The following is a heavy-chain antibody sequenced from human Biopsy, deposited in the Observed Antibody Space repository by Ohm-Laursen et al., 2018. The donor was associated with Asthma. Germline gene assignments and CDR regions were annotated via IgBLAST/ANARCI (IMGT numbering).Heavy chain of an antibody. CDR2: IYSGGTS. Sequence: LSLTCAASGFAVSRDHMFWVRQAPGKGLEWVSVIYSGGTSHTADSVRGRFTISRDYSKNTLYLQMNSLRAEDTAVYYCARTFHFWSPYHAEHYQLWGQGTLVTVSS. D-gene: IGHD3-3*02. J-gene: IGHJ1*01. CDR3: ARTFHFWSPYHAEHYQL. V-gene: IGHV3-66*01. CDR1: GFAVSRDH.